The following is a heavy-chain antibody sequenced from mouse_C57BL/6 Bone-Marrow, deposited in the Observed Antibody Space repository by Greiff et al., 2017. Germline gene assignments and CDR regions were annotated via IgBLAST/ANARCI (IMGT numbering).Heavy chain of an antibody. CDR3: ARYDYDGVAMDY. J-gene: IGHJ4*01. D-gene: IGHD2-4*01. CDR2: INPYNGDT. Sequence: EVMLVESGPELVKPGDSVKISCKASGYSFTGYFMNWVMQSHGKSLEWIGRINPYNGDTFYNQKFKGKATLTVDKSSSTAHMELRSLTSEDSAVYYCARYDYDGVAMDYWGQGTSVTVSS. V-gene: IGHV1-20*01. CDR1: GYSFTGYF.